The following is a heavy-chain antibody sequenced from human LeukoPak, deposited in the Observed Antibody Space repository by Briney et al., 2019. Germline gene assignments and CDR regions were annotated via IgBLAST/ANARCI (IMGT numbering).Heavy chain of an antibody. D-gene: IGHD5-12*01. CDR2: ISNDGNSK. V-gene: IGHV3-30-3*01. CDR1: GFTLSKNN. J-gene: IGHJ4*02. Sequence: TGGSLRLSCAASGFTLSKNNVHWVRQAPGKGLEWVALISNDGNSKDYADSVKGRFTLSGDNSKTTVYLQMNSLRAEDTAVYYCARDRSGFYSIDQWGQGTLVTVSP. CDR3: ARDRSGFYSIDQ.